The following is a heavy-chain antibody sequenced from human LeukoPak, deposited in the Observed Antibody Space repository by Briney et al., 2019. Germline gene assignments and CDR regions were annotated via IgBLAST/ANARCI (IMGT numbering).Heavy chain of an antibody. J-gene: IGHJ4*02. CDR3: ARAVAVAGPFKFDF. CDR2: VFYTGST. D-gene: IGHD6-19*01. V-gene: IGHV4-59*01. Sequence: SETLSLTCTVSGGSISGNYWTWIRQPPGEGLDYIGHVFYTGSTNYSPSLKSRVTISIDTSKSHFSLKLTSVTAADTAVYYCARAVAVAGPFKFDFWGQGTLVTVSS. CDR1: GGSISGNY.